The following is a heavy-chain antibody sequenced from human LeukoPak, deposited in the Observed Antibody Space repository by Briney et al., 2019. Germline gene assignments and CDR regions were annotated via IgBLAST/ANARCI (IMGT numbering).Heavy chain of an antibody. V-gene: IGHV1-69*05. J-gene: IGHJ4*02. Sequence: SVKVSCKASGGTFSSYAISWVRQAPGQGLEWMGRIIPIFGTANYAQEFQGRGTITTDESTSTTYMELSSLRSEDTAVYYCARVIGGRDYWGQGTLVTVSS. D-gene: IGHD1-26*01. CDR2: IIPIFGTA. CDR3: ARVIGGRDY. CDR1: GGTFSSYA.